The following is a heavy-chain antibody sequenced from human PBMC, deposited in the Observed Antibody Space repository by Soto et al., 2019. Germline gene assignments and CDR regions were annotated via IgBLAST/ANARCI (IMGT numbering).Heavy chain of an antibody. CDR2: INHSGTV. V-gene: IGHV4-34*01. Sequence: QVHLQQWGAGLLKPSETLSLTCAVNGGAFNGYYWTWIRQSPGKGLQWIGGINHSGTVHYNPSLKTRVTFSIDTSKKQFSLTLTSVTAAYTAVYYCARAGAAFVRGSIEGFDYWGQGTLVTVSS. CDR1: GGAFNGYY. J-gene: IGHJ4*02. CDR3: ARAGAAFVRGSIEGFDY. D-gene: IGHD3-10*01.